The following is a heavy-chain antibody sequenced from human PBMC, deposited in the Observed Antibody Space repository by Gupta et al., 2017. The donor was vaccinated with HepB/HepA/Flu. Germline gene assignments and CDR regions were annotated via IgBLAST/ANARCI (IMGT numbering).Heavy chain of an antibody. Sequence: EVQLVESGGGLVKPGGSLRLSCAASGFTFSSYSMNWVRQAPGKGLEWVSSISSSSSYIYYADSVKGRFTISRDNAKNSLYLQMNSLRAEDTAVYYCARRRTGDSSRTFDYWGQGTLVTVSS. D-gene: IGHD6-13*01. J-gene: IGHJ4*02. CDR2: ISSSSSYI. CDR1: GFTFSSYS. CDR3: ARRRTGDSSRTFDY. V-gene: IGHV3-21*01.